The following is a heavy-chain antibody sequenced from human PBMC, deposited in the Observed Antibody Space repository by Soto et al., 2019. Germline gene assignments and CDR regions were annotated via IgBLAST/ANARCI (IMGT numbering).Heavy chain of an antibody. D-gene: IGHD2-8*01. Sequence: PGGSLRLSCAASGFTFSNYWMSWVRQAPGKGLEWVANIKQDGSENYYVDSVKGRFTVSRDNSKNTLYLQMNSLRAEDTAVYYCASRSATVLSLTYWGPGTQVTVSS. V-gene: IGHV3-7*03. CDR3: ASRSATVLSLTY. J-gene: IGHJ4*02. CDR1: GFTFSNYW. CDR2: IKQDGSEN.